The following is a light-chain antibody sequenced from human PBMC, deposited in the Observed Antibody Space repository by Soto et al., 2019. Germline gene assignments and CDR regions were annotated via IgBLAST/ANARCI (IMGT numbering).Light chain of an antibody. Sequence: ELVLTQSPATLSLSPGERATLSCRASQSVSSYLAWYQQKPGQAPRLLIYDASNRATGIPARFSGSGSGTDFTLTISSLEPEDFAVYHCLQRTDWPPVYTFGQGTKLEIK. CDR1: QSVSSY. CDR2: DAS. CDR3: LQRTDWPPVYT. J-gene: IGKJ2*01. V-gene: IGKV3-11*01.